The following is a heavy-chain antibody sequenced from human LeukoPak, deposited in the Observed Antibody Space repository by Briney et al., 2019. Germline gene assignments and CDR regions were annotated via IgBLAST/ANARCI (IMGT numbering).Heavy chain of an antibody. Sequence: GRSLRLSCAASGFTFSSYSMNWVRQAPGKGLEWVSYISSSSSTIYYADSVKGRFTISRDNAKNSLYLQMNSLRAEDTAVYYCARDASPRDYDSSGYISFDYWGQGTLVTVSS. D-gene: IGHD3-22*01. CDR3: ARDASPRDYDSSGYISFDY. J-gene: IGHJ4*02. CDR1: GFTFSSYS. CDR2: ISSSSSTI. V-gene: IGHV3-48*01.